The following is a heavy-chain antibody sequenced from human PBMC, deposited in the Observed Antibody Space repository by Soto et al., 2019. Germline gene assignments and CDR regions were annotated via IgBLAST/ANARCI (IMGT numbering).Heavy chain of an antibody. CDR2: IYYSGST. D-gene: IGHD3-3*01. J-gene: IGHJ4*02. V-gene: IGHV4-59*01. CDR3: ARGDFWSGYPDDY. Sequence: SETLSLTCTVSGGSISSYYWSWIRQPPGKGLEWIGYIYYSGSTNYNPSLKSRVTISVDTSKNQFSLKLSSVTAADTAVYYCARGDFWSGYPDDYWGQGTLVTVSS. CDR1: GGSISSYY.